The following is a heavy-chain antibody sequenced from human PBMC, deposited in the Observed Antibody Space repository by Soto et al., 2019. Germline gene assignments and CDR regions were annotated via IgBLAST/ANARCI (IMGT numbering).Heavy chain of an antibody. Sequence: GASVKVSCKASGYTSTSYGISWVRQARGQGLEWMGWISAYNGNTNYAQKLQGRVTMTTDTSTSTAYMELRSLRPDDTAVYYCAREPGSGHDHWFDPWGQGTLVTVSS. CDR1: GYTSTSYG. J-gene: IGHJ5*02. D-gene: IGHD6-19*01. CDR2: ISAYNGNT. V-gene: IGHV1-18*04. CDR3: AREPGSGHDHWFDP.